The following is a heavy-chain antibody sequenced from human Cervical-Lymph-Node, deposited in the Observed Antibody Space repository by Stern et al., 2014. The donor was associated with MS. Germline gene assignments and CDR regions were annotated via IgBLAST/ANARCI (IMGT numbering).Heavy chain of an antibody. D-gene: IGHD2-21*02. CDR2: IAWDDDK. V-gene: IGHV2-70*04. Sequence: QVTLRESGPALVKPTQTLTLTCTFSGFSLSTSGMRVSWIRQPPGKALEWLARIAWDDDKFYSTSLKTRLTISKDTSKNQVVLTMTNMDPVDTATYYCARHPAYCGGDCSHGMDVWGQGTTVTVSS. CDR3: ARHPAYCGGDCSHGMDV. CDR1: GFSLSTSGMR. J-gene: IGHJ6*02.